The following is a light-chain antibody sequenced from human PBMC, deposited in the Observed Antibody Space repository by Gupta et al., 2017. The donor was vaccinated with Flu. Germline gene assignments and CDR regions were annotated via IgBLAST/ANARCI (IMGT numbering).Light chain of an antibody. CDR1: QYISTY. CDR3: QQSFTIART. V-gene: IGKV1-39*01. J-gene: IGKJ2*01. CDR2: STS. Sequence: PSSLSASVGDRVTITCRASQYISTYLNWYHQKPGRAPTLLIYSTSQLHRAVPPRFSGGGSGTNFSLTISSLQLEDFATYYCQQSFTIARTFGQGTKLEIK.